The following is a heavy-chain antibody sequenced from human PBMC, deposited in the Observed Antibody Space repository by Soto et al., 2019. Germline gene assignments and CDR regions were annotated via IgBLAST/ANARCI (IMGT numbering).Heavy chain of an antibody. J-gene: IGHJ4*02. V-gene: IGHV3-30*04. CDR2: ISRDGSNK. D-gene: IGHD3-10*01. CDR3: ARSRNSAVADSFDF. Sequence: GGSLRLYCAASGFTFSRYAIHGVRQAPGKGLEWVAVISRDGSNKYYVDSVKGRFTISRDNSKNTLYLQMNSLRDEDTAVYYCARSRNSAVADSFDFWGQGTLVTVSS. CDR1: GFTFSRYA.